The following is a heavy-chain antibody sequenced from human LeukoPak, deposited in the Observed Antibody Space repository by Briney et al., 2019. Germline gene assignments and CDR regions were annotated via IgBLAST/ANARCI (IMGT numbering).Heavy chain of an antibody. V-gene: IGHV1-2*02. CDR1: GYTFTGYY. CDR2: INPSSGGT. J-gene: IGHJ5*02. CDR3: ARGTGTTGA. D-gene: IGHD1-1*01. Sequence: ASVKVSCKASGYTFTGYYIHWVRQAPGQGLEWMGWINPSSGGTNYAQRFQGRVTMTRDTSISTAYMELSRLTSDDTAVFYCARGTGTTGAWGQGTLVTVSS.